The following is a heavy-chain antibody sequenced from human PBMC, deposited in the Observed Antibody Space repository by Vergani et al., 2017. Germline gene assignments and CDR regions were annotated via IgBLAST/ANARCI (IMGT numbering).Heavy chain of an antibody. CDR3: AKDGGGNAGDGAFDI. D-gene: IGHD4-23*01. Sequence: EVQLVESGGGLVQPGRSLRLSCAASGFTFDDYAMHWVRQAPGKGLEWVSGISWNSGSIGYADSVKGRFTISRDNAKNSLYLQMNSLRAEDTAVYYCAKDGGGNAGDGAFDIWGQGTMVTVSS. CDR2: ISWNSGSI. V-gene: IGHV3-9*01. J-gene: IGHJ3*02. CDR1: GFTFDDYA.